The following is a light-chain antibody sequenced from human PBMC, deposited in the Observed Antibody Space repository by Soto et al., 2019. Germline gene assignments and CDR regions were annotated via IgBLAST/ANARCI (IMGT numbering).Light chain of an antibody. Sequence: QSVLTQPASVSGSPGQSITISCTGTSSDVGGYNYVSWCQQHPGKVPKLMMFDVNNRPSGVSNRFSGSKSGNTASLTISGLQAEDEADYFCCSYATGSVYVFGTGTKLTVL. CDR2: DVN. V-gene: IGLV2-14*01. CDR1: SSDVGGYNY. CDR3: CSYATGSVYV. J-gene: IGLJ1*01.